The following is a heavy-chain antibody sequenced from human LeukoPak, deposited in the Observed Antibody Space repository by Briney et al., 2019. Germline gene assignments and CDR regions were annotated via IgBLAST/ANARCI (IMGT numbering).Heavy chain of an antibody. CDR1: GGSISSYY. D-gene: IGHD3-22*01. J-gene: IGHJ4*02. CDR3: ARRQWLLGPFDY. CDR2: IYYSGST. Sequence: SETLSLTCTVSGGSISSYYWSWIRQPPGKGLEGIGYIYYSGSTNYNPSLKSRVTISVDTSKNQFSLKLSSVTAADTAVYYCARRQWLLGPFDYWGQGTLVTVSS. V-gene: IGHV4-59*08.